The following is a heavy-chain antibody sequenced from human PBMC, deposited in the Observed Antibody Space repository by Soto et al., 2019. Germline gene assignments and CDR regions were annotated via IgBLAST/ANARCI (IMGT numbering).Heavy chain of an antibody. Sequence: SETLSLTCAVSGGSISSGGYSWSWIRQPPGKGLEWIGYIYHSGSTYYNPSLKSRVTISVDRSKNQFSLKLSSMTAADTAVYYCARVPDRWGQGTLVTVSS. CDR3: ARVPDR. V-gene: IGHV4-30-2*01. CDR1: GGSISSGGYS. D-gene: IGHD2-2*01. CDR2: IYHSGST. J-gene: IGHJ5*02.